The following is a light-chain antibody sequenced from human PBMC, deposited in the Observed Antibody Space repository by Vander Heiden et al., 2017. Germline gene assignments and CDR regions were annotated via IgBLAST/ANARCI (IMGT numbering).Light chain of an antibody. CDR2: WTS. J-gene: IGKJ3*01. CDR3: QQYFSIPFT. V-gene: IGKV4-1*01. Sequence: DIVMTQSPESLAVSLGERATINCKSSQSVLYSSNNKNHLAWYQHKPGQPPKLLIYWTSTRESGVPDRFSGSGSGTDFTLTISSLQAEDVAVYYCQQYFSIPFTFGPGTKVEIK. CDR1: QSVLYSSNNKNH.